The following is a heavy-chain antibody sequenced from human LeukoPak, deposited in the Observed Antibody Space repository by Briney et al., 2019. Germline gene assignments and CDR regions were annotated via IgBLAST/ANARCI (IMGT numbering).Heavy chain of an antibody. D-gene: IGHD6-19*01. CDR3: TRVEAGLFDY. CDR2: IRSKAYGGTT. CDR1: GFTFSSYA. Sequence: SLRLSCAASGFTFSSYAMSWVRQAPGKGLEWVGFIRSKAYGGTTEYAASVKGRFTISRDDSKSIAYLQMNSLKTEDTAVYYCTRVEAGLFDYWGQGTLVTVSS. J-gene: IGHJ4*02. V-gene: IGHV3-49*04.